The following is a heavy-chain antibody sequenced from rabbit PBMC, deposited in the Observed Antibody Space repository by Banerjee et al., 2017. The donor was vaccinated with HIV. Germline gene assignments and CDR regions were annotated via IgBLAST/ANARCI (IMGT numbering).Heavy chain of an antibody. CDR1: GFSFSSNYW. Sequence: QEQLEESGGDLVKPEGSLTLTCTASGFSFSSNYWICWVRQAPGKGLEWIGRIYAGSSDSSSYASRAQGRFTNSSTSSSTVTLQMTSLTAADTSSYFCARDSAGVIGWNFGLWGQGTLVTVS. D-gene: IGHD1-1*01. CDR2: IYAGSSDSS. J-gene: IGHJ3*01. V-gene: IGHV1S45*01. CDR3: ARDSAGVIGWNFGL.